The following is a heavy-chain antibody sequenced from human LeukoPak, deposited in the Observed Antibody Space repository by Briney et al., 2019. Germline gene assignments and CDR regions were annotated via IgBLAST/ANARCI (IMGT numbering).Heavy chain of an antibody. Sequence: SETLSLTCTVSGGSISSGAYYWSWIRQPPGKGLEWIGYIYYSGSTDYNPSLKSRVTISVDTSKNQFSLKLSSVTAAATAVYYCARAGPYGYPRLNWFDPWGQGTLVTVSS. D-gene: IGHD5-18*01. CDR2: IYYSGST. CDR1: GGSISSGAYY. CDR3: ARAGPYGYPRLNWFDP. J-gene: IGHJ5*02. V-gene: IGHV4-30-4*08.